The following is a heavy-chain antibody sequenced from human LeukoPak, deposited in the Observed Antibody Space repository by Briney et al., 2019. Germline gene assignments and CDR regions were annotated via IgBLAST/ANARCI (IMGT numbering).Heavy chain of an antibody. CDR3: ASRGLEENWFDP. J-gene: IGHJ5*02. CDR2: IIPIFGTA. D-gene: IGHD3/OR15-3a*01. V-gene: IGHV1-69*05. CDR1: GGTFSSYA. Sequence: SSVKVSCKASGGTFSSYAISWVRQAPGQGLEWMGGIIPIFGTANYAQKFQGRVTITTDESTSTAYMELSSLRSEDTAVYYCASRGLEENWFDPWGQGTLVTVSS.